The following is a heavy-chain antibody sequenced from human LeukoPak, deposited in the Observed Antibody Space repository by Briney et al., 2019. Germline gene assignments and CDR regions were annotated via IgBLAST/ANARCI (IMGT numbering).Heavy chain of an antibody. CDR2: INPNSGGT. CDR1: GYTCTGYY. Sequence: ASVKVSCKASGYTCTGYYMHWVRQAPGQGLEWMGWINPNSGGTNYAQKFQGRVTMTRDTSISTAYMELSRLRYDDTAVYYCARGITIFGVVITSYFDPWGQGTLVTVSS. J-gene: IGHJ5*02. CDR3: ARGITIFGVVITSYFDP. D-gene: IGHD3-3*01. V-gene: IGHV1-2*02.